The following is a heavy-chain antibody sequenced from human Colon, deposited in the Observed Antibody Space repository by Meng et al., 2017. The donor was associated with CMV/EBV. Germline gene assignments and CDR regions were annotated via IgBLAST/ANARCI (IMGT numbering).Heavy chain of an antibody. V-gene: IGHV1-2*02. Sequence: GSPFTINYRNWVRQAPGRGLEWMGWMNPNSGDTNYAQKFQDRVKMTRDTTVNTAYLDLTSLTSADTAVYYCATLSIYDSTISDFWGQGTLVTVSS. CDR3: ATLSIYDSTISDF. CDR2: MNPNSGDT. CDR1: GSPFTINY. J-gene: IGHJ4*02. D-gene: IGHD5/OR15-5a*01.